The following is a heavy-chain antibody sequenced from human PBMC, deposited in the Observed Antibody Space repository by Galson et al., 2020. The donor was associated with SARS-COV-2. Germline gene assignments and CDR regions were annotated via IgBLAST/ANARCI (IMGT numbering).Heavy chain of an antibody. V-gene: IGHV4-31*03. D-gene: IGHD3-10*01. CDR3: ARGKFGELFRDYYGMDV. CDR1: GGSISSGGYY. Sequence: SETLSLTCTVSGGSISSGGYYWSWIRQHPGKGLEWIGYIYYSGSTYYNPSLKSRVTISVDTSKNQFSLKLSSVTAADTAVYYCARGKFGELFRDYYGMDVWGQGTTVTVSS. CDR2: IYYSGST. J-gene: IGHJ6*02.